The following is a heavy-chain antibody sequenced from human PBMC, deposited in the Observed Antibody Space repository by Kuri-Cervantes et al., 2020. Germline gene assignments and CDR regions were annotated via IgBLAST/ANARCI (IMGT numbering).Heavy chain of an antibody. V-gene: IGHV4-59*01. CDR2: MYYSGST. Sequence: GSLRLSCTVSGGSISRYYWSWIRQPTGKGLEWIGYMYYSGSTIYNTSLMGRVTISIDMGKHQFALTLRSVTAADTATYFCATEYFYDALGYLSHDRWGQGILVTVSS. D-gene: IGHD3-22*01. J-gene: IGHJ5*02. CDR3: ATEYFYDALGYLSHDR. CDR1: GGSISRYY.